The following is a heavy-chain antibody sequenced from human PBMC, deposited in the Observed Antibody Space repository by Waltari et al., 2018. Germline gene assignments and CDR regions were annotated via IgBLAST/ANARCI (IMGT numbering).Heavy chain of an antibody. J-gene: IGHJ3*02. CDR3: EKRGGGYGAGEAFVI. V-gene: IGHV5-51*01. CDR2: IYPSYSDT. Sequence: EVQLVQSGAEVKKPGESLKISCKGSGYSFTSYWIGWVRQMPGKGLEWMGIIYPSYSDTRDSTSCQCQVSISADKAISTAYMQWRSRKASETAMYDCEKRGGGYGAGEAFVIWGQGRMVTVSS. D-gene: IGHD5-12*01. CDR1: GYSFTSYW.